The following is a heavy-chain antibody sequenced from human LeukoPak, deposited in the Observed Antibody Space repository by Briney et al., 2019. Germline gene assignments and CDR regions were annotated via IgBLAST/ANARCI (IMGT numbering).Heavy chain of an antibody. CDR2: IKDDGSTT. CDR3: HPLAYVTN. V-gene: IGHV3-74*01. CDR1: GFTFGSRW. Sequence: GGSLRLSCAVSGFTFGSRWMHWVRQAPGKGLVWVALIKDDGSTTNYADSVKGRFTASRDDAKDTVYLQMSSLRAEDTAVYYCHPLAYVTNWGQGTLVTVSS. D-gene: IGHD2-8*01. J-gene: IGHJ4*02.